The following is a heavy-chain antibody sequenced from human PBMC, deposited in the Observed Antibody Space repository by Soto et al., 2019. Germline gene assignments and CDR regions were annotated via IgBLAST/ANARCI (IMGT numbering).Heavy chain of an antibody. Sequence: VQLVESGGGVVQPGGSLRLSCTDSGFTFSGYGMHWVRQAPGKGLEWVAIISYDGSNKYYADSVKGRFTISRDNSKNMLYLQMNSLRAEDTAVYYCARAQRHDYGDYVGVFDYWGQGTLVTVS. D-gene: IGHD4-17*01. J-gene: IGHJ4*02. CDR3: ARAQRHDYGDYVGVFDY. CDR1: GFTFSGYG. CDR2: ISYDGSNK. V-gene: IGHV3-30*03.